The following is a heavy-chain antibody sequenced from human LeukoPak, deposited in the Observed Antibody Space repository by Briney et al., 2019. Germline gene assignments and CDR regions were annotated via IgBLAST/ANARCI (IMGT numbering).Heavy chain of an antibody. Sequence: SGGSLRLSCAASGFTFTKYAMSWVRQAPGKGLQWVSSISNSGRSTYYADSVKGRFAISRDDSKNTLYLQMNSLRAEDTALYYCEKAYVTIFGVVPLDSWGQGTLVTVSS. J-gene: IGHJ4*02. V-gene: IGHV3-23*01. CDR1: GFTFTKYA. CDR3: EKAYVTIFGVVPLDS. D-gene: IGHD3-3*01. CDR2: ISNSGRST.